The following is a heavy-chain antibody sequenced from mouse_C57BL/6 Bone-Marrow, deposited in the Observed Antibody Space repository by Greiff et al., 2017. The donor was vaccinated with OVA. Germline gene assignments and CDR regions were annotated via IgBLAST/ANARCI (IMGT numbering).Heavy chain of an antibody. Sequence: DVKLQESGPGLVKPSQSLSLTCSVTGYSITSGYYWNWIRQFPGNKLEWMGYISYDGSNNYNPSLKNRISITRDTSKNQFFLKLNSVTTEDTATYYCAREGVWGGYDGGYFDYWGQGTTLTVSS. D-gene: IGHD2-2*01. V-gene: IGHV3-6*01. J-gene: IGHJ2*01. CDR2: ISYDGSN. CDR3: AREGVWGGYDGGYFDY. CDR1: GYSITSGYY.